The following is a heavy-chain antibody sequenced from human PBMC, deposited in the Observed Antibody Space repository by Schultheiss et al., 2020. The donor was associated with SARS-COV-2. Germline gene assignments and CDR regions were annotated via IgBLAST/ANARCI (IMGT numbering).Heavy chain of an antibody. Sequence: SETLSLTCTVSGGSISSSSYYWGWIRQSPGKGLEWIGTIIDGGTTYYNPSLKSRVTISVDTSKNQFSLKLSSVTAADTAVYYCSRGAHYHGMAVWGQGTTVTVSS. CDR3: SRGAHYHGMAV. CDR2: IIDGGTT. J-gene: IGHJ6*02. CDR1: GGSISSSSYY. V-gene: IGHV4-39*01. D-gene: IGHD3-10*01.